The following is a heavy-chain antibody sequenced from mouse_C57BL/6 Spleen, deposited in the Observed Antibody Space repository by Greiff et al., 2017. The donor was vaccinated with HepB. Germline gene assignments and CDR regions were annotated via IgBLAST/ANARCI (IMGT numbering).Heavy chain of an antibody. D-gene: IGHD1-1*01. CDR3: ARLLYYGSSYRYFDV. CDR1: GYTFTSYW. V-gene: IGHV1-52*01. J-gene: IGHJ1*03. Sequence: QVQLQQPGAELVRPGSSVKLSCKASGYTFTSYWMHWVKQRPIQGLEWIGNIDPSDSETHYNQKFKDKATLTVDKSSSTAYMQLSSLTSEDSAVYYCARLLYYGSSYRYFDVWGTGTTVTVSS. CDR2: IDPSDSET.